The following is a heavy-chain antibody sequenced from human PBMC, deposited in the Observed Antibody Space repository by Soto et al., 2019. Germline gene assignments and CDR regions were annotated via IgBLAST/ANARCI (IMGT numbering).Heavy chain of an antibody. D-gene: IGHD1-26*01. CDR2: ISSSGYTV. CDR1: GFTFGGYY. J-gene: IGHJ5*02. V-gene: IGHV3-11*01. CDR3: ARVSSYCFDR. Sequence: GGSLRLSCAASGFTFGGYYMSWIRQAPGKGLECISYISSSGYTVNYADSVKGRFTISRDNAKNSLYLQMNSLRAEDTAVYYCARVSSYCFDRWGQGTLVTVSS.